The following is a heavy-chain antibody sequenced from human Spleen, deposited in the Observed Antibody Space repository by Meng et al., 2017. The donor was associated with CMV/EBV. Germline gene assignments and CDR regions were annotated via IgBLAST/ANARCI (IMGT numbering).Heavy chain of an antibody. Sequence: ELQLVESGGGPVQPGGSLRLSCADSEFTFSNYWFHWVRQIPGEGLVWVSRINTDGTFTSYADSVKGRFTIYRDNARNTLYLEMNNLRVDDSAVYYCGRDLTGEGDRWGQGTLVTVSS. CDR2: INTDGTFT. V-gene: IGHV3-74*03. CDR1: EFTFSNYW. CDR3: GRDLTGEGDR. D-gene: IGHD7-27*01. J-gene: IGHJ4*02.